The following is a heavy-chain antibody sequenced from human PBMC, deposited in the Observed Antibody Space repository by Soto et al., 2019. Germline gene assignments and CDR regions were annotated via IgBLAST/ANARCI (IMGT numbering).Heavy chain of an antibody. V-gene: IGHV1-18*01. D-gene: IGHD3-22*01. CDR2: ISAYNGKT. CDR1: GYTFTSYG. Sequence: ASVKVSCKASGYTFTSYGISWVRQAPGQGLEWMGWISAYNGKTNNAQKFQGRVTMTTDTSTRTAYMELRSLRSDDTAVYYCARDYYDSSGSPWWFDPWGQGTLVTVSS. J-gene: IGHJ5*02. CDR3: ARDYYDSSGSPWWFDP.